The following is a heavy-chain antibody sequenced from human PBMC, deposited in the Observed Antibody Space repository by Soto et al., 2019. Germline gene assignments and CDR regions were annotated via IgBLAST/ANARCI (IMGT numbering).Heavy chain of an antibody. CDR1: GFTVSNNY. Sequence: EVQLVESGGGLIQPGGSLRLSCAVSGFTVSNNYMSWVRQAPGKGLEGVSVIYSGGYTAYGDSVKGRFTISRDNSKKIHYLQKKSAGADDAGVFYCATQPGGGGYWGQGTLVTVSS. V-gene: IGHV3-53*01. CDR2: IYSGGYT. J-gene: IGHJ4*02. CDR3: ATQPGGGGY. D-gene: IGHD3-10*01.